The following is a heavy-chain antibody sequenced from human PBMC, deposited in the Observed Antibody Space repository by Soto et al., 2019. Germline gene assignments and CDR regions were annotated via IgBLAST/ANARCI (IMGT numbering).Heavy chain of an antibody. D-gene: IGHD4-17*01. CDR2: IWYDGTQK. Sequence: QVQLEESGGGVVQPGRSLRLSCAASGLTFNTYSMHWVRQPPGKGLEWLAAIWYDGTQKYYADSVKGRFIISRDNSKKTLYLEMNSLRAEDTAVYYCARAGGTTVTGLWHFDSWGQGTLVTVSS. J-gene: IGHJ4*02. V-gene: IGHV3-33*01. CDR1: GLTFNTYS. CDR3: ARAGGTTVTGLWHFDS.